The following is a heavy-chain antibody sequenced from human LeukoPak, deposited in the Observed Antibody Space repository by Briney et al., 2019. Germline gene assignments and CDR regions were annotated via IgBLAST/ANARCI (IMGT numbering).Heavy chain of an antibody. CDR1: GYTFTSYR. CDR2: ISANNGNT. V-gene: IGHV1-18*01. Sequence: ASVAVSCKASGYTFTSYRISWVRQAPGQGLEWMGWISANNGNTNYAQKLQGRVTMTTDTSTSTAYMELRSLRSDDTAVYYCARGEDSSGYLGHDYWGQGTLVTVSS. D-gene: IGHD3-22*01. CDR3: ARGEDSSGYLGHDY. J-gene: IGHJ4*02.